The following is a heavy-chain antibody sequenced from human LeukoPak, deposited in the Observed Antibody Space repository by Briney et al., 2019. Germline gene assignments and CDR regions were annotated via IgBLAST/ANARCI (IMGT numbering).Heavy chain of an antibody. CDR1: GFTFSTYW. V-gene: IGHV3-74*01. CDR3: ARDTQYSHDF. D-gene: IGHD5-18*01. J-gene: IGHJ4*02. CDR2: INDDGSTT. Sequence: PGGSLRLSCAASGFTFSTYWMHWVRQAPGKGLVWVSRINDDGSTTNYADSVKGRFTISRDNAKNTLYLQMDSLRVEDTAMYYCARDTQYSHDFWGQGTLVTVSS.